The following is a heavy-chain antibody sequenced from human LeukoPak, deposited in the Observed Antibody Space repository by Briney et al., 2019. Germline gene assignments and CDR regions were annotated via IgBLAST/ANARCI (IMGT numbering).Heavy chain of an antibody. CDR2: INHSGST. J-gene: IGHJ4*02. V-gene: IGHV4-34*01. CDR1: GGSFSGYY. Sequence: PSETLSLTCAVYGGSFSGYYWSWIRQPPGKGLEWIGEINHSGSTNYNPSLKSRVTISVDTSKNQFSLKLSSVTAADTAVYYCARGLCTSCPHFDYWGQGTLVTVFS. CDR3: ARGLCTSCPHFDY. D-gene: IGHD2-2*01.